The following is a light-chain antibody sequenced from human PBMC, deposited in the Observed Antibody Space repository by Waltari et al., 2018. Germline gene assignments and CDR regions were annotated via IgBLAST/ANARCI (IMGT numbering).Light chain of an antibody. CDR1: QSVSSN. V-gene: IGKV3-15*01. CDR2: GAS. J-gene: IGKJ5*01. CDR3: QQYNNWPPIT. Sequence: EIVITQPPATLSVSPGERATLSCRASQSVSSNLAWYQQKPGQAPRLLIYGASTRATGIPARFSGSGSGTEFTLTISSMQSEDFAVYYCQQYNNWPPITFGQGTRLEIK.